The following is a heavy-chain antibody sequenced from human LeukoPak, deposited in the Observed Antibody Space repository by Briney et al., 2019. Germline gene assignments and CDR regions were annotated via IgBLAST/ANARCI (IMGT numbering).Heavy chain of an antibody. Sequence: PGGSLRLSCAASGFTFSTFTMNWVRQAPGKGLELVSSISPNSDYIYYAASVKGRFTISRDNAKNSLYLQMNSLRAEDTAMYYCARAGISIAARRTYFDYWGQGTLVTVSS. CDR2: ISPNSDYI. J-gene: IGHJ4*02. D-gene: IGHD6-6*01. CDR3: ARAGISIAARRTYFDY. V-gene: IGHV3-21*01. CDR1: GFTFSTFT.